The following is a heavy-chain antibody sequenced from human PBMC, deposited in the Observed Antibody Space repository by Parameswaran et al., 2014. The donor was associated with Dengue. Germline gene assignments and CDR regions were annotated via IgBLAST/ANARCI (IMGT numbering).Heavy chain of an antibody. J-gene: IGHJ4*02. D-gene: IGHD2-2*01. V-gene: IGHV1-2*02. Sequence: WVRQAPGQGLEWMGWINPNSGGTNYAQKFQGRVTMTRDTSISTAYMELSRLRSDDTAVYYCARVSVAMAAMRGPLSYWGQGTLVTVSS. CDR3: ARVSVAMAAMRGPLSY. CDR2: INPNSGGT.